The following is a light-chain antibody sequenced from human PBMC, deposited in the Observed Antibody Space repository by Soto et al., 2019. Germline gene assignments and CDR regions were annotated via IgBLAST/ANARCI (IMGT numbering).Light chain of an antibody. CDR2: KAS. CDR1: QTISSW. V-gene: IGKV1-5*03. J-gene: IGKJ1*01. CDR3: QQYNSISGT. Sequence: DIQMTQSPSTLSGSVGDRVTSTCRASQTISSWLAWYQQKPGKAPKLLIYKASTLKSGVPSRFSGSGSGTEFTLTISSLQPDDFATYYCQQYNSISGTFGQGTKVDIK.